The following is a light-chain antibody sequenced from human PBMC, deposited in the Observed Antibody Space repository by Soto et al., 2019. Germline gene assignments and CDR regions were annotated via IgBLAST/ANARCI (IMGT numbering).Light chain of an antibody. CDR1: SSVVGGYNY. V-gene: IGLV2-14*01. CDR2: DVS. Sequence: QSVLTQPAPVSGSPGQSITISCTGTSSVVGGYNYVSWYQQHPGKAPKLMIYDVSNRPSGVSNRFSGSKSGNTASLTISGLQAEDEADYYCSSYTSSSTRVFGGGTQLTVL. J-gene: IGLJ3*02. CDR3: SSYTSSSTRV.